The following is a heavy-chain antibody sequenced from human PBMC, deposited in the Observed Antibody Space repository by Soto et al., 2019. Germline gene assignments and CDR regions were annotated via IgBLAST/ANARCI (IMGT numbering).Heavy chain of an antibody. CDR1: GVTLRPYA. CDR2: VRGRGGDT. J-gene: IGHJ4*02. CDR3: ARPESHFPWGNGPDY. Sequence: GGALRLSCGGSGVTLRPYALNWGRQAPGKGLVWVSAVRGRGGDTYSADSVKGRFTISRDNSKNTLYLQLNSLRAGDTALYYCARPESHFPWGNGPDYWGQGTLVTVSS. V-gene: IGHV3-23*01. D-gene: IGHD3-16*01.